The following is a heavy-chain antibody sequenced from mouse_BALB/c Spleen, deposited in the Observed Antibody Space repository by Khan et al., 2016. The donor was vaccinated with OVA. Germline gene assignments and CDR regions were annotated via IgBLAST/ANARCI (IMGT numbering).Heavy chain of an antibody. J-gene: IGHJ3*01. CDR2: INTGGAYT. CDR1: GFTFSTYG. Sequence: EVQLVESGGDFVRPGGSLKLSCAASGFTFSTYGMSWVRQTPDKRLEWVATINTGGAYTYYQDTVKGRFTISRDNAKNTLYLHLSSLKSEDTAIYYGERLAYYGNSEGFAYWGRGTLVTVSA. CDR3: ERLAYYGNSEGFAY. D-gene: IGHD1-2*01. V-gene: IGHV5-6*01.